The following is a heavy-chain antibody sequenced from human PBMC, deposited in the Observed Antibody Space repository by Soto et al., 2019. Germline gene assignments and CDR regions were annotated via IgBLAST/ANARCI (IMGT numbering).Heavy chain of an antibody. CDR2: IFHGGNT. Sequence: SETLSLTCAVSGFFISSGNYWGWIRKPPGKGLEWIGSIFHGGNTYYNPSLKSRVTISVDMSKNQFSLKLNPVTAADTAVYYCARARWYDAFDVWGQGTVVTVSS. D-gene: IGHD2-15*01. V-gene: IGHV4-38-2*01. CDR1: GFFISSGNY. J-gene: IGHJ3*01. CDR3: ARARWYDAFDV.